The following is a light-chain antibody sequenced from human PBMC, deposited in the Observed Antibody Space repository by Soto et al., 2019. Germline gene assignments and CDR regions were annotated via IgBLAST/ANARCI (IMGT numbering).Light chain of an antibody. CDR1: SSDVGDYNH. CDR3: SSYAGSSSNSYV. J-gene: IGLJ1*01. CDR2: EVS. V-gene: IGLV2-8*01. Sequence: QSVLTQTPSASGSPGQSVTISCTGTSSDVGDYNHVSWYQQHPSKAPKLMIYEVSKRPSGVPDRFSGSKSGNTASLTVSGLQAEDEADYYCSSYAGSSSNSYVFGTGTKVTVL.